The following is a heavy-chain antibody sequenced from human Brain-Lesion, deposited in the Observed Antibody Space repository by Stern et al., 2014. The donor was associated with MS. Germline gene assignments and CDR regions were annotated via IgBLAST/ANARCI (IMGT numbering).Heavy chain of an antibody. V-gene: IGHV3-7*01. CDR3: ARKTTAKN. CDR2: INKDGSEK. CDR1: GFTFSHYW. J-gene: IGHJ4*02. D-gene: IGHD4-17*01. Sequence: EEQPVESGGGLVQPGGSLRLSCAGAGFTFSHYWMTWVRQAPGKGLEWVASINKDGSEKYYVDSLKGRFTISRDNAKNSLYLQMTSLRADDTAVYYCARKTTAKNWGQGTLVTVSS.